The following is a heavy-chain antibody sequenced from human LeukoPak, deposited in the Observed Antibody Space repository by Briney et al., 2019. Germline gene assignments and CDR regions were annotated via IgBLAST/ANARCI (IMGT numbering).Heavy chain of an antibody. V-gene: IGHV3-7*01. J-gene: IGHJ4*02. CDR1: GFTFSSYW. Sequence: PGGSLRLSCAASGFTFSSYWMSWVRQAPGKGLEWVANIKQDGSEKYYVDSVEGRFTISRDNAKNPLYLQMNSLRAEDTAVYYCGRLSVYSSSWLDSWGQGTLVTVSS. CDR3: GRLSVYSSSWLDS. D-gene: IGHD6-13*01. CDR2: IKQDGSEK.